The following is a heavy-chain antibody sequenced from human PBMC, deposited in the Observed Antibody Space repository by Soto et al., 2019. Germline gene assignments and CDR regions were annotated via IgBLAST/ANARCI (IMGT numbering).Heavy chain of an antibody. CDR3: AHSLIPNWGSRGAFDY. CDR2: IYWDDDK. D-gene: IGHD7-27*01. Sequence: QITFKESGPTLVKPTQTLTLTCTFSGFSLSTSGVGVGWIRQPPGKALEWLALIYWDDDKRYSPSLKSRLTITNDTSKTQVVLTMTNMDPVDTATYYCAHSLIPNWGSRGAFDYWGKGTLVTVSS. CDR1: GFSLSTSGVG. V-gene: IGHV2-5*02. J-gene: IGHJ4*02.